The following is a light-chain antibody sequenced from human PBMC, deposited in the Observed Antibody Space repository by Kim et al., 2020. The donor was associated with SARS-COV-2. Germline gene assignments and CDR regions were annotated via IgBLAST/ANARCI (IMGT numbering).Light chain of an antibody. V-gene: IGKV1-27*01. CDR2: AAS. CDR1: QGIRNS. CDR3: QKYNDAPLT. Sequence: DFQMTQSPSSLSASVGDRVTIACRASQGIRNSLAWYQQKPGKVPKLLIYAASILQSGVPSRFSGSGSGTDFTLTISNLQPEDFATYYCQKYNDAPLTLGGGTKVDIK. J-gene: IGKJ4*01.